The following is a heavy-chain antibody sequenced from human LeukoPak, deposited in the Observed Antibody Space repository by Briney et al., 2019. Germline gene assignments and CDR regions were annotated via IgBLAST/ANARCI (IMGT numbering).Heavy chain of an antibody. CDR3: AREGITIFGVGPFDY. CDR1: GGTFSSYA. CDR2: IIPTFGTA. V-gene: IGHV1-69*05. J-gene: IGHJ4*02. Sequence: SVKVSCKASGGTFSSYAISWVRQAPGQGLEWVGRIIPTFGTANYAQKFQGRVTITTDESTSTAYMELSSLRSEDTAVYYCAREGITIFGVGPFDYWGQGTLVTVSS. D-gene: IGHD3-3*01.